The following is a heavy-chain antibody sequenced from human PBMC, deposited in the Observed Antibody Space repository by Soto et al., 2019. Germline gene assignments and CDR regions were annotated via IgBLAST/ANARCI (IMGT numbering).Heavy chain of an antibody. CDR3: ATTLYGSGTYYSSYDTLT. J-gene: IGHJ5*02. V-gene: IGHV3-66*01. CDR1: GFTVSSNY. CDR2: IYSGGST. D-gene: IGHD3-10*01. Sequence: GGSLRLSCTTSGFTVSSNYMSWVRQAPGKGLEWVSVIYSGGSTYYADSVKGRFTISRDNSKNTLYLQMNSLRAEDTAVYYCATTLYGSGTYYSSYDTLTWGQETLVTLSS.